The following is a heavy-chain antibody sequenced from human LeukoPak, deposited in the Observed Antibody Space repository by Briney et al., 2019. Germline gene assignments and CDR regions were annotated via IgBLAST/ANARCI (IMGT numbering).Heavy chain of an antibody. D-gene: IGHD6-19*01. J-gene: IGHJ4*02. Sequence: PGGSLRLSCAASGFTFSSSAMSWVRQAPGKGLECVSVISGSGGSTYYADSVKGRFTISRDNYKSTLYLQMNSLRAEDTAVYYCAKGGSGWYVGLFDYWGQGTLVTVPS. CDR1: GFTFSSSA. CDR3: AKGGSGWYVGLFDY. V-gene: IGHV3-23*01. CDR2: ISGSGGST.